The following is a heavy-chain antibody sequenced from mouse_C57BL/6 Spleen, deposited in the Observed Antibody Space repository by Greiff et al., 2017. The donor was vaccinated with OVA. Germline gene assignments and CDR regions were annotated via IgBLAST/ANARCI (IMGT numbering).Heavy chain of an antibody. CDR3: ARADRWLLGWCAY. D-gene: IGHD2-3*01. Sequence: EVQLVESGGGLVKPGGSLKLSCAASGFTFSDYGMHWVRQAPEKGLEWVAYISSGSSTIYYADTVKGRFTISRDNAKNTLFLQMTSLRSEDTAMYYGARADRWLLGWCAYWGQGTLVTVSA. CDR2: ISSGSSTI. J-gene: IGHJ3*01. V-gene: IGHV5-17*01. CDR1: GFTFSDYG.